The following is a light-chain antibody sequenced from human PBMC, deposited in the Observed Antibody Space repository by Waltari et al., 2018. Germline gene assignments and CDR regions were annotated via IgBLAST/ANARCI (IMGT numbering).Light chain of an antibody. Sequence: DTVMTQSPATLSVSPGERATLSCRASQSVGTNLAWYQQKPGQAPRLRIYGASTRATGIPATFSCSGSGTEFTLTISSLQSEDFAVYYCQQYEIWPRTFGQGTKVEIK. CDR1: QSVGTN. V-gene: IGKV3-15*01. CDR3: QQYEIWPRT. J-gene: IGKJ1*01. CDR2: GAS.